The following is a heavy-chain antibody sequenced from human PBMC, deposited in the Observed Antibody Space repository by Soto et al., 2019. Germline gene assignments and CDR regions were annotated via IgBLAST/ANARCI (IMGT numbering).Heavy chain of an antibody. J-gene: IGHJ6*02. CDR2: ISSGGSTK. CDR1: GFSFSNYE. Sequence: EVQLVESGGGLVQPGGSLRLSCEASGFSFSNYEMNWVRQAPGKGLEWVSYISSGGSTKKYADSVKGRFTISRDNAKNSRYLQMNSLRAEDTAVYYCARVPPNFYYNGMDVWGQGTTVTVSS. CDR3: ARVPPNFYYNGMDV. V-gene: IGHV3-48*03.